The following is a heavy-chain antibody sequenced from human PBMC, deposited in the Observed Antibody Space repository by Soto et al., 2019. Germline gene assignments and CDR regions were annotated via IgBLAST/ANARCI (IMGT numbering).Heavy chain of an antibody. CDR2: ISAYNGNT. J-gene: IGHJ4*02. CDR3: ARDFPPGATLPGYYFDY. V-gene: IGHV1-18*04. D-gene: IGHD1-26*01. Sequence: ASVKVSCKASGYTFTTYGISWVRQAPGPGLEWMGWISAYNGNTNYAQKHQGRVTMTTDTPTSTAYMELRSLRSDDTAVYYCARDFPPGATLPGYYFDYWGQGTLVTVSS. CDR1: GYTFTTYG.